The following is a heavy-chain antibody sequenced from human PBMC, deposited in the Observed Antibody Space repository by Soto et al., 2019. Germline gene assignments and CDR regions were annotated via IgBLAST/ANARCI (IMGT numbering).Heavy chain of an antibody. D-gene: IGHD2-2*01. J-gene: IGHJ4*02. CDR3: ARGTLV. V-gene: IGHV4-31*03. CDR2: VSYTGNT. CDR1: GGSIGSGGYW. Sequence: QVQLQESGPGLLQPSQTLSLTFTFSGGSIGSGGYWWSWIRQHPGRGLEWIGFVSYTGNTQYNPSLKSRVNISVDTSTKQFSLKLSSVTAADTAVYYCARGTLVWGQGTLVTVSS.